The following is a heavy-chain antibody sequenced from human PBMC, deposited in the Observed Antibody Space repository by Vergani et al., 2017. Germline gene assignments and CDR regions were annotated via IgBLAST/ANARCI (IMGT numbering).Heavy chain of an antibody. Sequence: QVQLVQSGAEVKKPGASVKVSCKASGYTFTSYYMHWVRQAPGQGLEWMGIINPSGGSTSYAQKFQGRVTMTRDTSTSTVYMELSSLRAEDTAVYYCARARPYCSGGSCYPRDYYYYGMDVWGQGTTVTVSS. J-gene: IGHJ6*02. V-gene: IGHV1-46*01. CDR2: INPSGGST. D-gene: IGHD2-15*01. CDR3: ARARPYCSGGSCYPRDYYYYGMDV. CDR1: GYTFTSYY.